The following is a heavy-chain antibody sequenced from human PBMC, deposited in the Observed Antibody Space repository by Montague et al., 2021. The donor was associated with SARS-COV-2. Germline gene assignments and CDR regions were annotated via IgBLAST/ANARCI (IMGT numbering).Heavy chain of an antibody. D-gene: IGHD2-2*01. V-gene: IGHV4-39*01. CDR3: AGSSEEEYYFDY. J-gene: IGHJ4*02. Sequence: SETLSLTCTVSGGSISSSSYYWGWIRQPPGKGLEWIGSIYYSGSTYYNPSLKSRVTISVDTSKNQFSLKLSSVTAADTAVYYCAGSSEEEYYFDYWGQGTLVTVSS. CDR1: GGSISSSSYY. CDR2: IYYSGST.